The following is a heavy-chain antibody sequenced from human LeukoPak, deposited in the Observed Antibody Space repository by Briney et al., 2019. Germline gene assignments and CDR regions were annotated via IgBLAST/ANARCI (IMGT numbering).Heavy chain of an antibody. J-gene: IGHJ4*02. Sequence: GGPQRLSCAASGFTFSTYSMKWVRQAPGKGLEWVSYISDSSAMYYADSVRGRFTISRENDKNSLFLQMNSLRAEDTAVYYCARDGGYSGYDADCWGQGTLVTVSS. V-gene: IGHV3-48*01. CDR2: ISDSSAM. CDR3: ARDGGYSGYDADC. D-gene: IGHD5-12*01. CDR1: GFTFSTYS.